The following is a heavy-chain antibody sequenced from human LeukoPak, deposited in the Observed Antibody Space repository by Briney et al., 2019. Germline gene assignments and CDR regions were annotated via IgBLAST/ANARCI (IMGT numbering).Heavy chain of an antibody. V-gene: IGHV3-53*01. CDR2: IYSGGST. J-gene: IGHJ4*02. CDR1: GFSVSSNY. D-gene: IGHD6-6*01. CDR3: ARAWGRSSSTDFDY. Sequence: GRSLRLSCAASGFSVSSNYMSWVRQAPGMGLEWVSVIYSGGSTYYADSVKGRFTISRDNFKNTLYLQMNSLRAEDTAVYYCARAWGRSSSTDFDYWGQGTLVTVSS.